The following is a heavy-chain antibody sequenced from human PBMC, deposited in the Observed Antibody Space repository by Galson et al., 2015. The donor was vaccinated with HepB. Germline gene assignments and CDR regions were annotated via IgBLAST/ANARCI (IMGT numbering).Heavy chain of an antibody. D-gene: IGHD3-3*01. CDR1: GYTFTSYG. Sequence: SVKVSCKASGYTFTSYGISWVRQAPGQGLEWMGWISAYNGNTNYAQKLQGRVTMTTDTSTSTAYMELRSLRSDDTAVYYCARVNPDYDFWSGYYERRINWFDPWGQGTLVTVSS. V-gene: IGHV1-18*04. J-gene: IGHJ5*02. CDR3: ARVNPDYDFWSGYYERRINWFDP. CDR2: ISAYNGNT.